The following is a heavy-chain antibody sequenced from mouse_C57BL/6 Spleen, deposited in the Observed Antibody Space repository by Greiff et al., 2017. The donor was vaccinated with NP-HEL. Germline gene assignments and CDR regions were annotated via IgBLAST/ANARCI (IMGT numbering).Heavy chain of an antibody. V-gene: IGHV5-17*01. D-gene: IGHD1-1*01. J-gene: IGHJ4*01. Sequence: EVKLMESGGGLVKPGGSLKLSCAASGFTFSDYGMHWVRQAPETGLEWVAYISSGCSSIYYADTVKGRFTISRDNAKNHLFLQMTSLRSEDTAMYYCARRDNYVSSYPYAMDYWGQGTSVTVSS. CDR2: ISSGCSSI. CDR1: GFTFSDYG. CDR3: ARRDNYVSSYPYAMDY.